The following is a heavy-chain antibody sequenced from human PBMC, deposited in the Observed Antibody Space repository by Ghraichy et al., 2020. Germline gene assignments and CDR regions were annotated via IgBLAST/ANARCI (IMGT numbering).Heavy chain of an antibody. CDR3: AKDIGFEGSGDYYYYMDV. J-gene: IGHJ6*03. V-gene: IGHV3-43D*04. CDR2: ISWDGGST. Sequence: GESLNISCAASGFTFDDYAMHWVRQAPGKGLEWVSLISWDGGSTYYADSVKGRFTISRDNSKNSLYLQMNSLRAVDTALYYCAKDIGFEGSGDYYYYMDVWGKGTTVTVSS. CDR1: GFTFDDYA. D-gene: IGHD3-10*01.